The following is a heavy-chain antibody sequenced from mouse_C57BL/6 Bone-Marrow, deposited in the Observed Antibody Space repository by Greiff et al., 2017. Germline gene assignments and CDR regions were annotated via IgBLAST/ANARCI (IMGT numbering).Heavy chain of an antibody. V-gene: IGHV5-4*01. Sequence: EVMLVESGGGLVKPGGSLKLSCAASGFTFSSYAMSWVRQTPEKRLEWVATISDGGSYTYYPDNVKGRFTISRDNAKNNLYLQMSHLKSEDTAMYYCARDPYDYDGRVFAYWGQGTLVTVSA. CDR2: ISDGGSYT. CDR1: GFTFSSYA. CDR3: ARDPYDYDGRVFAY. D-gene: IGHD2-4*01. J-gene: IGHJ3*01.